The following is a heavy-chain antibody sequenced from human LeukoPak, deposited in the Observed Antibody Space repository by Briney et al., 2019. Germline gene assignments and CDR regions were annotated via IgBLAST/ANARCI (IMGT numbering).Heavy chain of an antibody. CDR1: GYTFINYD. Sequence: ASVKVSCKASGYTFINYDINWERQATGQGLEWMGWMNPNNGRTGYAQKFQGRVTMTRNSSISTAYMELNTLTSDDTAVYYCARGSWITGTTSYYYHMDVWGKGTTVTVSS. J-gene: IGHJ6*03. CDR2: MNPNNGRT. D-gene: IGHD1-7*01. V-gene: IGHV1-8*01. CDR3: ARGSWITGTTSYYYHMDV.